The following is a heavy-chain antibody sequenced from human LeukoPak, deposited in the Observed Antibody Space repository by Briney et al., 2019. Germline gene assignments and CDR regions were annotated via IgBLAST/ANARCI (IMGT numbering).Heavy chain of an antibody. J-gene: IGHJ3*02. D-gene: IGHD2-2*01. CDR3: ARRRGYCSSTSCNEVAFDI. CDR1: GYSISSGYY. V-gene: IGHV4-38-2*01. Sequence: SETLSLTCAVSGYSISSGYYWGWIRQPPGKGLEWIGSIYHSGSTYYNPSLKSRVTISVDTSKNQFSLKLSSVTAAGTAVYYCARRRGYCSSTSCNEVAFDIWGQGTMVTVSS. CDR2: IYHSGST.